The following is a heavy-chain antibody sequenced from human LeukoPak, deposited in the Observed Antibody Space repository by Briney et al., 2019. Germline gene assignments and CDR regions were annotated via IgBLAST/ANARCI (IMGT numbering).Heavy chain of an antibody. CDR2: IYPGDSDT. D-gene: IGHD6-13*01. CDR3: ARAALRRSVIAAAELDY. CDR1: GYSFTSYW. J-gene: IGHJ4*02. V-gene: IGHV5-51*01. Sequence: GESLKISCKGSGYSFTSYWIGWVRQMPGKGLEWMGIIYPGDSDTRYSPSFQGQVTVSADKSISTAYLQWSSLKASDTAMYYCARAALRRSVIAAAELDYWGQGTLVTVSS.